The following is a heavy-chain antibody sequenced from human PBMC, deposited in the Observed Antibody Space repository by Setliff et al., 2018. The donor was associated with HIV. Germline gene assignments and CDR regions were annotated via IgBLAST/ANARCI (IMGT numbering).Heavy chain of an antibody. Sequence: SETLSLTCTVSGGSARNSRYYWAWIRQPPGKGLEYIGSIHYNERTYYNPSLKSRVTISVDTSKNQFSLKLSSVTAADTAVYYCATGSGSFPPYNWFDPWGQGTLVTVSS. CDR3: ATGSGSFPPYNWFDP. CDR2: IHYNERT. V-gene: IGHV4-39*07. J-gene: IGHJ5*02. CDR1: GGSARNSRYY. D-gene: IGHD3-10*01.